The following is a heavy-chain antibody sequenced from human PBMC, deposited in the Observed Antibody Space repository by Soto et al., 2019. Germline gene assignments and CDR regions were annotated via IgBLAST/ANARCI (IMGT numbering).Heavy chain of an antibody. CDR1: GYTFTSYG. V-gene: IGHV1-18*01. Sequence: QVQLMQSRAEVKKPGASVKVSCKASGYTFTSYGISWVRQAPGQGLEWMGWSSAYNGNTDYAQKLQGRVTMTTDTSTSTAYMELRSLRSDDTAVYYCARVLFGFGPHYYYCYMDVWGKGTTVTVSS. CDR2: SSAYNGNT. J-gene: IGHJ6*03. CDR3: ARVLFGFGPHYYYCYMDV. D-gene: IGHD3-10*01.